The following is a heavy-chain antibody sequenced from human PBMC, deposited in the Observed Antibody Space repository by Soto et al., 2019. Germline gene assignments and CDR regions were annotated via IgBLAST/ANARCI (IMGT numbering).Heavy chain of an antibody. D-gene: IGHD3-9*01. CDR3: ATASLRYFDWFAGQAFDI. CDR2: TYYRSKWYN. CDR1: WDSVSSNSAA. V-gene: IGHV6-1*01. Sequence: SQTLSLTCAISWDSVSSNSAAWNWIRQSPSRGLEWLGRTYYRSKWYNDYAVSVKSRITINPDTSKNQFSLQLNSVTPEDTAVYYCATASLRYFDWFAGQAFDIWGQWTMVTVSS. J-gene: IGHJ3*02.